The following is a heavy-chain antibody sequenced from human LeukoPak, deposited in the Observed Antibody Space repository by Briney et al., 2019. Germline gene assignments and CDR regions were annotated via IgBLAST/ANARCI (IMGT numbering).Heavy chain of an antibody. CDR1: GFTFSSYA. CDR2: ISSNGGST. J-gene: IGHJ4*02. V-gene: IGHV3-64*01. Sequence: PGGSLRLSCAASGFTFSSYAMHWVRQAPGKGLEYVSAISSNGGSTYYANSVKGRFTISRDNSKNTLYLQMGSLRAEDMAVYYCARDRSGYYFDYWGQGTLVTVSS. CDR3: ARDRSGYYFDY.